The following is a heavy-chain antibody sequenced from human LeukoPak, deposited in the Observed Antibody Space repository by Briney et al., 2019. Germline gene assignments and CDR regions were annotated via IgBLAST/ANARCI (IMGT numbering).Heavy chain of an antibody. CDR3: ARDRRDGYNVLDY. Sequence: GGSLRLSCAASGFTFSSYAMSWVRQAPGKGLEWVSAISGSGGSKYYADSVKGRFTISRDNAKNSLYLQMNSLRAEDTAMYYCARDRRDGYNVLDYWGQGTLVTVSS. D-gene: IGHD5-24*01. CDR1: GFTFSSYA. J-gene: IGHJ4*02. CDR2: ISGSGGSK. V-gene: IGHV3-23*01.